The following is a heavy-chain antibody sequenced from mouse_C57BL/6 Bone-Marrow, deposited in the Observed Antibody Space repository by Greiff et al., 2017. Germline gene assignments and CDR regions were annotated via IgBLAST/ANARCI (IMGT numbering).Heavy chain of an antibody. CDR2: ISSGGSYT. CDR1: GFTFSSYG. V-gene: IGHV5-6*01. Sequence: EVQRVESGGDLVKPGGSLKLSCAASGFTFSSYGMSWVRQTPDKRLEWVATISSGGSYTYYPDSVKGRFTISRDNAKNTLYLQMSSLKSEDTAMYYCARHAYSNNAMDYWGQGTSVTVSS. D-gene: IGHD2-5*01. J-gene: IGHJ4*01. CDR3: ARHAYSNNAMDY.